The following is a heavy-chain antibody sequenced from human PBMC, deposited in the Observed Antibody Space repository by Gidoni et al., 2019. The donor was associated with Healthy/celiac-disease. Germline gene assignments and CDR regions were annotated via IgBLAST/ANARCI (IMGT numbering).Heavy chain of an antibody. J-gene: IGHJ6*02. CDR2: IYYSGST. V-gene: IGHV4-59*08. CDR1: GGSISSYY. Sequence: QVQLQESGPGLVKPSETLSLTCTVSGGSISSYYWSWIRQPPGKGLEWIGYIYYSGSTNYNPSLKSRVTISVDTSKNQFSLKLSSVTAADTAVYYCARLYPDVWGQGTTVTVSS. CDR3: ARLYPDV.